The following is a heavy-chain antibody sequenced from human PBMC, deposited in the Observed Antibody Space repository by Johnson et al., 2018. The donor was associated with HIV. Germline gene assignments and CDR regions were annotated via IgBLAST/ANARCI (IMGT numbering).Heavy chain of an antibody. CDR2: ITGSGGST. V-gene: IGHV3-23*04. CDR3: SRDPGFDTAPNDAFDI. Sequence: VQLVESGGGVVRPGGSLRLSCAASGFTFSNYVMSWVRQAPGKGLEWVSSITGSGGSTYYADSVKGRFTISRDNSKNTLYLQMNSLRAEDTAVYYCSRDPGFDTAPNDAFDIWGQGTMVTVSS. J-gene: IGHJ3*02. D-gene: IGHD3-9*01. CDR1: GFTFSNYV.